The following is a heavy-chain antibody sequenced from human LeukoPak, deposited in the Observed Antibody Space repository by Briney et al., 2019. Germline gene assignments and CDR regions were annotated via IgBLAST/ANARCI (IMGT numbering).Heavy chain of an antibody. CDR2: ISSSSSAI. CDR3: ATYRQVLLPFES. J-gene: IGHJ4*02. CDR1: GFTFSSYS. D-gene: IGHD2-8*02. V-gene: IGHV3-48*01. Sequence: PGGSLRLSCAASGFTFSSYSMNWVRQAPGKGLAWVSYISSSSSAIYYADSVKGRFTISRDNAKNSLYLQMNSLRAEDTAVYYCATYRQVLLPFESWGQGTLVTVSS.